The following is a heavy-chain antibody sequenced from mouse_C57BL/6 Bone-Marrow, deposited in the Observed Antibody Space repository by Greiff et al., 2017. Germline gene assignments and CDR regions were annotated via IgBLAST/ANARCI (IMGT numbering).Heavy chain of an antibody. CDR1: GYTFTSYG. Sequence: VQLQESGAELARPGASVKQSCKASGYTFTSYGISWVKQRTGQGLEGIGEIYPRSGKTYYNEKFKGKATLTADESSSTAYVELRSLTSEASAVYFCAGLGSRGFAYWGQGTLVTVSA. J-gene: IGHJ3*01. CDR2: IYPRSGKT. D-gene: IGHD1-1*01. V-gene: IGHV1-81*01. CDR3: AGLGSRGFAY.